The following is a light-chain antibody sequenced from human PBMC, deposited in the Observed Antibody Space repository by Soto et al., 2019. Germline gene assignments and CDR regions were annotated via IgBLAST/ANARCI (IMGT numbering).Light chain of an antibody. CDR1: SSDVGGYNY. CDR3: TSYAGSNNLV. Sequence: QPVLTQPASVSGSPGQSITISCTGTSSDVGGYNYVSWYQQHPGKAPKLMIYEVSKRPSGVPDRFSGSKSGNTTSLTVSGLQAEDEADYYCTSYAGSNNLVFAGGTKLTVL. V-gene: IGLV2-8*01. CDR2: EVS. J-gene: IGLJ3*02.